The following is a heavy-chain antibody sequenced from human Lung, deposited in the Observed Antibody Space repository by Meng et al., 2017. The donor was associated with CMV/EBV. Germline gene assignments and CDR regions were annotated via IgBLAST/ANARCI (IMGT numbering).Heavy chain of an antibody. Sequence: GGSXRLSCAASGFTFSNFWMNWVRQAPGKWLEWVANVEDNGSGVYYVDSVKGRFTISRDNARNALYLQMDSLRVEDTAVYYCYMGHYSGAWGQGTLVTVSS. CDR3: YMGHYSGA. CDR2: VEDNGSGV. J-gene: IGHJ5*02. V-gene: IGHV3-7*01. D-gene: IGHD1-26*01. CDR1: GFTFSNFW.